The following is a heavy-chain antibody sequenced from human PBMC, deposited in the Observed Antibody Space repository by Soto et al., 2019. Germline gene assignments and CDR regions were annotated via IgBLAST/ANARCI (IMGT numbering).Heavy chain of an antibody. D-gene: IGHD3-10*01. CDR2: SKNKADSYTT. CDR3: TVWGSGNDFGAA. CDR1: GFTFSDHY. J-gene: IGHJ4*02. V-gene: IGHV3-72*01. Sequence: EVQLVESGGGLVQPGGSLRLSCAASGFTFSDHYMDWVRQAPGKGLEWVGRSKNKADSYTTEYAASVKGRFTISRDGSKNSLCLQRNSLKTEDTAVYYCTVWGSGNDFGAAWGQGILVTVSS.